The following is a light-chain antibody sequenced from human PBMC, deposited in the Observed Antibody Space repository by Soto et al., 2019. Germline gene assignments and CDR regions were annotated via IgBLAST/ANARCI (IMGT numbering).Light chain of an antibody. V-gene: IGKV3-11*01. CDR3: QQRRNWVGN. J-gene: IGKJ4*01. Sequence: EIVLTQSPATLSLSPGERATLSCRASQSVSSYLAWYQQKPGQAPRLLIYDASNRATGIPARFSGSGSGTDFTLTISSLEPEDFAVYYCQQRRNWVGNLGGGTKVDIK. CDR1: QSVSSY. CDR2: DAS.